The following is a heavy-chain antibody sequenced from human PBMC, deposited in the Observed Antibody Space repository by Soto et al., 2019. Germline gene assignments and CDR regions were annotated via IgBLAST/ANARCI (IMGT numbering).Heavy chain of an antibody. D-gene: IGHD2-2*01. CDR3: VLGYCSSTSCLPSYYYYMDV. Sequence: AGGSLRLSCAASGFTFSSYSMNWVRQAPGKGLEWVSYISSSSSTIYYADSVKGRFTISRDNAKNSLYLQMNSLRAEDTAVYYCVLGYCSSTSCLPSYYYYMDVWGKGTTVTVSS. V-gene: IGHV3-48*01. J-gene: IGHJ6*03. CDR1: GFTFSSYS. CDR2: ISSSSSTI.